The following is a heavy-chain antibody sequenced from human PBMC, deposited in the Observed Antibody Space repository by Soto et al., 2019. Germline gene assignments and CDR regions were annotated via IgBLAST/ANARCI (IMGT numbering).Heavy chain of an antibody. J-gene: IGHJ5*02. Sequence: ASVKVSCKASGYTFTGYYMHWVRQAPGQGLEWMGWIDPNSGGTNYAQKFQGRVTMTRDTSISTAYMELSRLRSDDTAVYYCARDPWIVVVPAASGFLKHFRFDPRAQRTPVTVSS. D-gene: IGHD2-2*01. V-gene: IGHV1-2*02. CDR3: ARDPWIVVVPAASGFLKHFRFDP. CDR2: IDPNSGGT. CDR1: GYTFTGYY.